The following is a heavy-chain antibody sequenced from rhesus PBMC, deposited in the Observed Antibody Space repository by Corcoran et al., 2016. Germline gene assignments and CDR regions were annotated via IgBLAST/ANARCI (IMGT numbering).Heavy chain of an antibody. CDR2: IYGGSGRT. Sequence: QVQLQESGPGLVKPSETLSLTCAVSGYPISSGYGWCWTRPPPGQGLEWIGQIYGGSGRTYYNPSLKSRVTVSKDTSKNQFSLKLSSVTAADTAVYYCARGRYSSGWYYFDYWGQGVLVTVSS. V-gene: IGHV4-127*01. CDR1: GYPISSGYG. CDR3: ARGRYSSGWYYFDY. J-gene: IGHJ4*01. D-gene: IGHD6-31*01.